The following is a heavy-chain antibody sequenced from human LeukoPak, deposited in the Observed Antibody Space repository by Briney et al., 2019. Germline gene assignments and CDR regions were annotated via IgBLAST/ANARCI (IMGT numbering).Heavy chain of an antibody. D-gene: IGHD1-20*01. J-gene: IGHJ4*02. CDR2: ISTSSTYI. V-gene: IGHV3-21*01. Sequence: GGSLRHSCAASGFTFSSYSMNWVRQAPGKGLEWVSSISTSSTYIYYADSVKGRFTISRDNAKNSLYLQMNSLRAEDTAVYYCARDPPFIIGTTFFDYWGQGTLVTVSS. CDR3: ARDPPFIIGTTFFDY. CDR1: GFTFSSYS.